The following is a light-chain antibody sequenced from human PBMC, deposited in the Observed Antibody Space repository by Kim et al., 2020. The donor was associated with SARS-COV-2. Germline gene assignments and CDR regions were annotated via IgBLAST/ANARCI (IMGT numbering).Light chain of an antibody. CDR3: RSHTSSTTVI. J-gene: IGLJ2*01. V-gene: IGLV2-14*03. Sequence: YDYVSWYQQHPGKAPQLMIYNFNKRPSGVSNRFSGSKSGNTASLIISGLQAEDEADYYCRSHTSSTTVIFGGGTQLTVL. CDR2: NFN. CDR1: YDY.